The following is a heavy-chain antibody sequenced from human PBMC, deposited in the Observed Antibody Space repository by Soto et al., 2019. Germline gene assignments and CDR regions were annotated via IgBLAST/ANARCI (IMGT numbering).Heavy chain of an antibody. D-gene: IGHD6-13*01. Sequence: GGSLRLSCAASGFTFSSYAMSWVRQAPGKGLEWVSAISGSGGSTYYADSVKGRFTISRDNSKNTLYLQMNSLRAEDTAVYYCAKARDSSSWYHYYYGMDVWGQGTTVTVSS. V-gene: IGHV3-23*01. CDR3: AKARDSSSWYHYYYGMDV. CDR1: GFTFSSYA. CDR2: ISGSGGST. J-gene: IGHJ6*02.